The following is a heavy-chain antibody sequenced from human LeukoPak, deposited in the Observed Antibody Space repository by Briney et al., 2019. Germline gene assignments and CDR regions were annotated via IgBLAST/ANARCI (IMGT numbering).Heavy chain of an antibody. CDR3: AKRGAEGGQTVAPGDY. V-gene: IGHV3-53*01. Sequence: PGGSLRLSYAGSGFTVSSNYMSWVRQAPGKGLEWVPVIYSGGSTYYADSVKGRFTISRDNSKNTLYLQMNSLRAEETAVYYCAKRGAEGGQTVAPGDYWGQGTLVTVSS. CDR2: IYSGGST. CDR1: GFTVSSNY. D-gene: IGHD3-16*01. J-gene: IGHJ4*02.